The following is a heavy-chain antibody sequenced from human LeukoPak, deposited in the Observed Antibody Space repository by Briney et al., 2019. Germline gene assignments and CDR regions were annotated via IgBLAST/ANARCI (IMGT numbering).Heavy chain of an antibody. D-gene: IGHD3-22*01. V-gene: IGHV4-4*07. CDR1: GGSISSYY. CDR2: IYSSGST. J-gene: IGHJ4*02. Sequence: SETLSLTCTVSGGSISSYYWSWIRQPADEGLEWIGRIYSSGSTNYNPSLKSRVTMSVDTSKNQFSLKLSSVTAADTAVYYCARGGDSSGYYYSIDYWGQGTLVTVSS. CDR3: ARGGDSSGYYYSIDY.